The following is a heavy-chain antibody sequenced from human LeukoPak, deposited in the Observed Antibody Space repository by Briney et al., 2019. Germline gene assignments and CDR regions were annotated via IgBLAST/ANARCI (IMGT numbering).Heavy chain of an antibody. CDR1: GYTFTGYY. CDR2: INPNSGGT. CDR3: ASGHDYGDPRFPLDY. D-gene: IGHD4-17*01. Sequence: ASVKVSCKASGYTFTGYYMHWVRQAPGQGLEWMGWINPNSGGTNYAQKFQGRVTMTRDTSISTAYMELSSLRSEDTAVYYCASGHDYGDPRFPLDYWGQGTLVTVSS. V-gene: IGHV1-2*02. J-gene: IGHJ4*02.